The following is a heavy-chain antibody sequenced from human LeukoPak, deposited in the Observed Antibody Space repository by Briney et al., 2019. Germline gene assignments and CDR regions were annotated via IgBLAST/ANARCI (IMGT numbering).Heavy chain of an antibody. D-gene: IGHD3-9*01. CDR3: ARQYDTYFYYYLDY. CDR2: LYHPDST. V-gene: IGHV4-38-2*01. J-gene: IGHJ6*03. CDR1: GHLINRSYY. Sequence: SDTLSLMCAVCGHLINRSYYLVSVRHPPGAGLEWMGRLYHPDSTYYNPSLESRLTNQVDPSRNQFSLTVSSVTAADTAVYYCARQYDTYFYYYLDYWGTGTTVTVSS.